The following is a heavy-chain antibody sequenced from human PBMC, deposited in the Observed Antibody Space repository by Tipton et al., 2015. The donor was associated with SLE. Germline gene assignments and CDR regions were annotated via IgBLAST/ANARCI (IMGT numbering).Heavy chain of an antibody. CDR3: ASWYYDSSGYYSLDY. J-gene: IGHJ4*02. CDR1: SGSVSSYY. V-gene: IGHV4-39*01. D-gene: IGHD3-22*01. Sequence: TLSLTCTVSSGSVSSYYWGWIRQPPGKGLEWIGSIYYSGSTYYNPSLKSRVTISVDTSKNQFSLKLSSVTAADTAVYYCASWYYDSSGYYSLDYWGQGTLVTVSS. CDR2: IYYSGST.